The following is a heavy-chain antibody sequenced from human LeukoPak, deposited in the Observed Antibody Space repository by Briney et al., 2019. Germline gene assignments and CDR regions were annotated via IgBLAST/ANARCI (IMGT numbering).Heavy chain of an antibody. CDR2: IYSSGSTI. Sequence: GGSLRLSCAASGFSFSDHYMSWIRQAPGKGLEWVAYIYSSGSTIFYADSVKGRFTISRDNAKNSLYLQMNSLRAEDTALYYCVREKSGTYYAFDYWGQGTLVTVPS. D-gene: IGHD1-26*01. J-gene: IGHJ4*02. CDR3: VREKSGTYYAFDY. V-gene: IGHV3-11*01. CDR1: GFSFSDHY.